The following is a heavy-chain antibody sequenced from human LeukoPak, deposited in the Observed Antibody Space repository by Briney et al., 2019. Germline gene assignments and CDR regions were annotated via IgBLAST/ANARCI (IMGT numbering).Heavy chain of an antibody. Sequence: GGSLRLSCAASGFTFSSYAMHWVRQAPGKGLEWVAVISYDGSNKYYADSVKGRFTIPRDNSKNTVYLQMNSLSAEDTAVYYCARDPLVYMWGQGSLVTVSS. CDR1: GFTFSSYA. J-gene: IGHJ4*02. CDR2: ISYDGSNK. D-gene: IGHD2-2*02. V-gene: IGHV3-30-3*01. CDR3: ARDPLVYM.